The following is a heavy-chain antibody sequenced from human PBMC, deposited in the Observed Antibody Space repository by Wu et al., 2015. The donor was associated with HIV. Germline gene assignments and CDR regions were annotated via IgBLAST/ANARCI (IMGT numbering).Heavy chain of an antibody. Sequence: QVHLVQSGPEVRKPGASVKLSCKASGYAFITYYMYWVRQAPGRGLEWMGLIRPYAGDTMYAQNFQGRVVITRDTSTTTVFLEISSLRSEDTAVYYCARDFVGRATVVTPGIFDYWGEGTLVTVSS. CDR1: GYAFITYY. J-gene: IGHJ4*02. D-gene: IGHD4-23*01. CDR3: ARDFVGRATVVTPGIFDY. V-gene: IGHV1-46*01. CDR2: IRPYAGDT.